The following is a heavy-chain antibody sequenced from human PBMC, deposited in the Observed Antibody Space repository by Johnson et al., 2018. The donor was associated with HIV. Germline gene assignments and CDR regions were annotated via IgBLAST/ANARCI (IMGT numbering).Heavy chain of an antibody. CDR2: INSDGSNT. D-gene: IGHD2-15*01. J-gene: IGHJ3*02. V-gene: IGHV3-74*01. CDR3: ARGGYCRGGSCYPYDAFDI. CDR1: GFTFSSYW. Sequence: VQLVESGGGLVQPGGSLRLSCAASGFTFSSYWMHWVRQAPGKGLVWVSRINSDGSNTTYTASVKGRFTISRDNAKNTLYLQMNSLRAEDTAVYYCARGGYCRGGSCYPYDAFDIWGQGKWSPSLQ.